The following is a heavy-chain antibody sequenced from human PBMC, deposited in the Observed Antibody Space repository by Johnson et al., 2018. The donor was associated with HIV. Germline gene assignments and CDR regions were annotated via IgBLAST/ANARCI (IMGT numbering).Heavy chain of an antibody. CDR2: IYSGGST. CDR3: ARGGRKWELLGDDAFDI. Sequence: VQLVESGGGLVQPGRSLRLSCAASGFTVSSNYMSWVRQAPGKGLDWVSVIYSGGSTYYADSLKDRFTISRDNSKNTLYLQMNSLRAGDTAVYYCARGGRKWELLGDDAFDIWGQGTMVTVSS. CDR1: GFTVSSNY. D-gene: IGHD1-26*01. V-gene: IGHV3-66*01. J-gene: IGHJ3*02.